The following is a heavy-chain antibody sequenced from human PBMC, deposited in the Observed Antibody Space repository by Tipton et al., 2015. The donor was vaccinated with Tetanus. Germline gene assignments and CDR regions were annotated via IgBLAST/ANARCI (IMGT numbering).Heavy chain of an antibody. J-gene: IGHJ6*02. D-gene: IGHD1-26*01. CDR3: ARDFRERSGTYFSYYYTMDV. CDR2: IYQSGIT. V-gene: IGHV4-30-2*01. CDR1: GGSISSGGYS. Sequence: TLSLTCAVSGGSISSGGYSWSWIRQPPGKGLEWFGYIYQSGITYHNPSLKSRVTILVDRSKNQFSLKLTSVTAADTAVYYCARDFRERSGTYFSYYYTMDVWGQGTTVTVSS.